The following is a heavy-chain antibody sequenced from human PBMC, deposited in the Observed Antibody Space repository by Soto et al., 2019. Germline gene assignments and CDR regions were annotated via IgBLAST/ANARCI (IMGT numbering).Heavy chain of an antibody. D-gene: IGHD4-17*01. CDR2: IYYSGTT. Sequence: SETLSLTCTVSGASISSSTYYWGWIRQPPGKGLEWIGNIYYSGTTYYNPSLKSLVTISVDTSKNQFSLKLSSVTAADMAVYYCAGDTVSDYYYYGMDVWGQGTTVTVSS. V-gene: IGHV4-39*07. CDR3: AGDTVSDYYYYGMDV. CDR1: GASISSSTYY. J-gene: IGHJ6*02.